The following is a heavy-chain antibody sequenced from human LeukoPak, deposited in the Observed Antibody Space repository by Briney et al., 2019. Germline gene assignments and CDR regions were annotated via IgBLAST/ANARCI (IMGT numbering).Heavy chain of an antibody. D-gene: IGHD6-13*01. CDR2: INPSGGGT. J-gene: IGHJ4*02. CDR3: ARVLLKAAAGRYYFDY. CDR1: GYTFTSYY. Sequence: ASVKVSCKASGYTFTSYYMHWVRQAPGQGLEWMGIINPSGGGTSYAQKFQGRVTMTRDTSTSTVYMELSSLRSEDTAVYYCARVLLKAAAGRYYFDYWGQGTLVTVSS. V-gene: IGHV1-46*01.